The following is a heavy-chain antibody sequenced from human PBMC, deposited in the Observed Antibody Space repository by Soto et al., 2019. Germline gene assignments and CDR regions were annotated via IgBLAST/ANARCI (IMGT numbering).Heavy chain of an antibody. V-gene: IGHV3-49*03. CDR2: IRSTTYGGAT. CDR3: TRVPNSYCTSASCFALGKSNSWPDL. Sequence: SGGSLRLSCTAAGFIFGDYAMTWLRHLPGKGLEWVGSIRSTTYGGATEYAASVRGRFTISRDDSKNIAYLQMNSLEIEDTAVYYCTRVPNSYCTSASCFALGKSNSWPDLWGQGTLVTVSS. D-gene: IGHD2-2*01. J-gene: IGHJ4*01. CDR1: GFIFGDYA.